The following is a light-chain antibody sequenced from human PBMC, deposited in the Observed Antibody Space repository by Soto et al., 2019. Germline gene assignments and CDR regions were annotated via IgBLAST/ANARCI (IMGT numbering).Light chain of an antibody. CDR3: QQHGDSPIP. Sequence: IVVTKSAVTVSVNEKERATRSCIALQSVNNNVAWYPQKPGHTPRLLIYSASIGATGTPARFSGSGSGSDFSLTISRLEPEDFAVYYCQQHGDSPIPFAQVTRLAIK. V-gene: IGKV3-20*01. J-gene: IGKJ5*01. CDR2: SAS. CDR1: QSVNNN.